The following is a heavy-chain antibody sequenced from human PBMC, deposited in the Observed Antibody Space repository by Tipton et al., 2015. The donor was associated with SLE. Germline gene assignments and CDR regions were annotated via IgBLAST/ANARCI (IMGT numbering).Heavy chain of an antibody. Sequence: SLRLSCAASGFTFSSYSMNWVRQAPGKGLEWVSSISSSSSYICYADSVKGRFTISRDNAKNSLYLQMNSLRAEDTAVYYCAREVGTAYYYYYGMDVWGQGTTVTVSS. CDR2: ISSSSSYI. CDR3: AREVGTAYYYYYGMDV. CDR1: GFTFSSYS. D-gene: IGHD1-7*01. V-gene: IGHV3-21*03. J-gene: IGHJ6*02.